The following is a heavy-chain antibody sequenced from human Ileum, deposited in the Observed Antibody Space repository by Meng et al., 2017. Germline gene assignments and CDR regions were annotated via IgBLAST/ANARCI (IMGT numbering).Heavy chain of an antibody. Sequence: LEEWGECLVTPSETLSLTCAGYGGSCSGYYWSWIRQPPGKGLEWIGENNHSGSTNYNPSLKSRVTISVDTSKNQFSLKLSSVTAADTAVYYCARGRYGDSRRGGYFQHWGQGTLVTVSS. J-gene: IGHJ1*01. CDR2: NNHSGST. V-gene: IGHV4-34*01. D-gene: IGHD4-17*01. CDR1: GGSCSGYY. CDR3: ARGRYGDSRRGGYFQH.